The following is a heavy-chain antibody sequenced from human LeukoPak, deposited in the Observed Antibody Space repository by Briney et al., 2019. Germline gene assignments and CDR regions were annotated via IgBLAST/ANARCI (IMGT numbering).Heavy chain of an antibody. CDR1: GYIFTSYG. Sequence: ASVKVSCKASGYIFTSYGISWVRQAPGQGLEWMGWISVYNGNTNDAQKLQGRVTMTTDTSTSAAYMELRSLRSDDTAVYYCARDRYCIGTTCYNDYFDYWGQGTLVTVSS. CDR3: ARDRYCIGTTCYNDYFDY. D-gene: IGHD2-2*02. CDR2: ISVYNGNT. V-gene: IGHV1-18*04. J-gene: IGHJ4*02.